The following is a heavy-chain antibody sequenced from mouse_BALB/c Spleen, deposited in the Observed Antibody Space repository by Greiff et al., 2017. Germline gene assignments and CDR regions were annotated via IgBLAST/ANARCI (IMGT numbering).Heavy chain of an antibody. CDR3: ARPYGNYDGYAMDY. Sequence: EVQRVESGGGLVKPGGSLKLSCAASGFTFSSYAMSWVRQTPEKRLEWVATISSGGSYTYYPDSVKGRFTISRDNAKNTLYLQMSSLRSEDTAMYYCARPYGNYDGYAMDYWGQGTSVTVSS. J-gene: IGHJ4*01. D-gene: IGHD2-1*01. CDR1: GFTFSSYA. V-gene: IGHV5-9-3*01. CDR2: ISSGGSYT.